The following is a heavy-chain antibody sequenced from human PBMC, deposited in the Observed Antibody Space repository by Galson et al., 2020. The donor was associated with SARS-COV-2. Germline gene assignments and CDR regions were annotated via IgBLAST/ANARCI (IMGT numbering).Heavy chain of an antibody. D-gene: IGHD3-10*01. J-gene: IGHJ4*02. CDR3: ARETPSVPRGGLDY. CDR1: GFSFSSYY. Sequence: TGGSLRLSCAASGFSFSSYYMNWVRQAPGKGLEWVSSISTSRSYIYYADSVKGRVTISRDNAKKSLYLEMNSLRAEDTAVYYCARETPSVPRGGLDYWGQGTLVTVPS. V-gene: IGHV3-21*01. CDR2: ISTSRSYI.